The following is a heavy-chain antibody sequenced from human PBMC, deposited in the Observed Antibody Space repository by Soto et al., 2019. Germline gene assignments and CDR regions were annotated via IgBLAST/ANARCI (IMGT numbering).Heavy chain of an antibody. CDR3: ARGPRYCSSTSCFSGVTWFDP. V-gene: IGHV1-18*04. Sequence: QVQLVQSGAEVKKPGASVKVSCKASGYTFTSYGISWVRQAPGQGLEWMGWISSYNGNTNYAQKVQGRVTMTTDKSTSTTYMELRSLRSDDTAVYYCARGPRYCSSTSCFSGVTWFDPWGQGPLVTVSS. J-gene: IGHJ5*02. CDR2: ISSYNGNT. CDR1: GYTFTSYG. D-gene: IGHD2-2*01.